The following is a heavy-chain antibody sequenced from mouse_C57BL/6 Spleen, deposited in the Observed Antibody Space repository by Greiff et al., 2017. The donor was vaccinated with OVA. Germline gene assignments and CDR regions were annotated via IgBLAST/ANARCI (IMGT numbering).Heavy chain of an antibody. CDR3: ARNHGGWFAY. J-gene: IGHJ3*01. CDR1: FFSLPRSG. Sequence: VQLQQSGPGLVPPSQSLSLPFPFSFFSLPRSGVHWVRQSPGKGLEWLGVIWSGGSTDYNAAFISRLSISKDNSKSQVFFKMNSLQADDTAIYYCARNHGGWFAYWGQGTLVTVSA. V-gene: IGHV2-2*01. CDR2: IWSGGST.